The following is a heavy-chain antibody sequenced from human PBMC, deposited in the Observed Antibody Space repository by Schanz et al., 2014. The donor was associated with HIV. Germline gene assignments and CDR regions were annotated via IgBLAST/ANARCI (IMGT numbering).Heavy chain of an antibody. V-gene: IGHV3-NL1*01. D-gene: IGHD1-1*01. CDR2: ISSSGFVT. CDR1: GFTFSSDG. Sequence: QVQLVESGGGVVQPGRSLRLACAASGFTFSSDGMHWVRQAPGKGLEWLSYISSSGFVTYYADSVKGRFSISRDNANKILFLQLNSLRAEDTAVYYCTKEVPPDVWGQGTTVTVSS. CDR3: TKEVPPDV. J-gene: IGHJ6*02.